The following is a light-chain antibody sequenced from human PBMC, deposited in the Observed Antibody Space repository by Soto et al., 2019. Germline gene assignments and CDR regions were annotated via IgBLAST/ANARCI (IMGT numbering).Light chain of an antibody. Sequence: ETVMTQSPATLSVSPGESATLSCRASQNIDSNLAWYQQKPGQAPSLLIYRASTRATGVPARFSGRGSGTEFTLPISSLQSEDFAVYYCQQYYDWPEYTFGQGSKLEIK. V-gene: IGKV3-15*01. CDR2: RAS. J-gene: IGKJ2*01. CDR1: QNIDSN. CDR3: QQYYDWPEYT.